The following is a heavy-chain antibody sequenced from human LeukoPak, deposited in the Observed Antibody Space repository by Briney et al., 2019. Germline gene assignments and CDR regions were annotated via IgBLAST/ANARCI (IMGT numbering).Heavy chain of an antibody. J-gene: IGHJ4*02. CDR3: AKWGDYDVLTGYYVSDY. D-gene: IGHD3-9*01. V-gene: IGHV3-30*04. Sequence: PGRSLRLSCAASGFAFNTYTVHWVRQGPGKGLDWVAVISFDGSNKYYADSVKGRFTISRDNSKNTVFLQMNSLRAEDTAVYYCAKWGDYDVLTGYYVSDYWGQGTLVTVSS. CDR2: ISFDGSNK. CDR1: GFAFNTYT.